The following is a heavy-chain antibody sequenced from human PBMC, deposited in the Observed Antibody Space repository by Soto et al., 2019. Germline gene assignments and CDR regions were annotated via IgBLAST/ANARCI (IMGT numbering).Heavy chain of an antibody. D-gene: IGHD3-9*01. J-gene: IGHJ6*02. Sequence: GSSVKVSCKASGYTFSSYVINWVRQAPGQGLEWLGWISAYDGYTNYAQILQGRVSMTTDTSTKTAYMELRSLRSDDTGVYYCARGGYYDSSDSRNYHYYGMGVWGQGTSVTVSS. V-gene: IGHV1-18*01. CDR1: GYTFSSYV. CDR2: ISAYDGYT. CDR3: ARGGYYDSSDSRNYHYYGMGV.